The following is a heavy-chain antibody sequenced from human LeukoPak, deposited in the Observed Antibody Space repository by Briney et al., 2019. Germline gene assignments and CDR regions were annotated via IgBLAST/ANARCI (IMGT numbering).Heavy chain of an antibody. J-gene: IGHJ6*01. CDR3: ARGRRYCSGGSCYSYYYYGMDV. V-gene: IGHV4-34*01. CDR2: IKHGGKS. D-gene: IGHD2-15*01. Sequence: SGSLSLTRAVYGGSPIVYYWRGMRQPPGRGVEWVGEIKHGGKSNIDATHNSRVTITVDTSKTQTSLKLSCVSDADAAVYYCARGRRYCSGGSCYSYYYYGMDVCGQRTTVSASS. CDR1: GGSPIVYY.